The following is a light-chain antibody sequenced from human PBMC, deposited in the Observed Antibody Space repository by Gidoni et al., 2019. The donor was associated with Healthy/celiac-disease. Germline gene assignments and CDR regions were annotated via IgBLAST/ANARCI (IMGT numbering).Light chain of an antibody. CDR2: KVS. J-gene: IGKJ4*01. CDR3: MQGTHWQGLT. V-gene: IGKV2-30*01. Sequence: DVVMTQSPLSLPVTLGQPASISCRSSQSLVYSDGNTYLNWFQQRPGQSPRRLIYKVSTRDSGVPDRFSGSGSGTDFTLKISRVEAEDVGVYYCMQGTHWQGLTFGGGTKVEIK. CDR1: QSLVYSDGNTY.